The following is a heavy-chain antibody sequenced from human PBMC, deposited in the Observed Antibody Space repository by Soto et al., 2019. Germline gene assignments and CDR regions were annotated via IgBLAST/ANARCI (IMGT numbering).Heavy chain of an antibody. V-gene: IGHV3-33*01. J-gene: IGHJ6*02. Sequence: QVQLVESGGGVVQPGRSVRLSCVGSGFLFSHYGMHWVRQAPGKGLEWVAVIWSDGNRESYADSVKGRFAISRDNSKETLYLQMNNLRADDSGVYFCARDREGGWFHMDVWGQGTTVAVSS. CDR3: ARDREGGWFHMDV. CDR2: IWSDGNRE. D-gene: IGHD6-19*01. CDR1: GFLFSHYG.